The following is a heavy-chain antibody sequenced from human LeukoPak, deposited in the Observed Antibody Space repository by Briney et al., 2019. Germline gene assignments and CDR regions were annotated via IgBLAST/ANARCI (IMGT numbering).Heavy chain of an antibody. CDR1: GGSISSSSYY. J-gene: IGHJ3*02. Sequence: SETLTLTCTVSGGSISSSSYYWGWIRQPPGKGLEWIGSIYYSGSTYYNPSLKSRVTISVDTSKNQFSLKLSSVTAADTAVYYCARGGPLSPFLEWLYAFNIWGQGTMVTVSS. CDR3: ARGGPLSPFLEWLYAFNI. V-gene: IGHV4-39*07. D-gene: IGHD3-3*02. CDR2: IYYSGST.